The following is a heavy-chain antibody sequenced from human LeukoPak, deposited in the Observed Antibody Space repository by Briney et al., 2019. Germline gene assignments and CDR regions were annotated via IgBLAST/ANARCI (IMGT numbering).Heavy chain of an antibody. CDR3: AELGITMIRGV. CDR2: ISSSGSTI. J-gene: IGHJ6*04. Sequence: GGSLRLPCAASGFTFSSYEMNWVRQAPGKGLEWVSYISSSGSTIYYADSVKGRFTISRDNAKNSLCLQMNSLRAEDTAVYYCAELGITMIRGVWGKGTTVTISS. CDR1: GFTFSSYE. V-gene: IGHV3-48*03. D-gene: IGHD3-22*01.